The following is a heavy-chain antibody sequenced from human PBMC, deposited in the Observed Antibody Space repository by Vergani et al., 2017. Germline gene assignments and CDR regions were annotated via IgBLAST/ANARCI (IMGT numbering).Heavy chain of an antibody. Sequence: EVQLVESGGGLVKRGGSLRLSCAASGFTFSSYSMNWVRQAPGKGLEWVSSISSSSSYIHYSDSLKGRFTISRDNAKSSLYLQMNSLRAEDTALYYCGMYCSSPTCGTHPRVQNYGMDVWGQGTTVTVS. D-gene: IGHD2-2*01. CDR2: ISSSSSYI. CDR1: GFTFSSYS. J-gene: IGHJ6*02. V-gene: IGHV3-21*04. CDR3: GMYCSSPTCGTHPRVQNYGMDV.